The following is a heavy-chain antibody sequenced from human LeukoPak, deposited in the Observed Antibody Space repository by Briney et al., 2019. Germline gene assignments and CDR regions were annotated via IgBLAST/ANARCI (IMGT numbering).Heavy chain of an antibody. V-gene: IGHV3-30*02. J-gene: IGHJ4*02. D-gene: IGHD3-10*01. CDR1: GFTLSSYG. CDR3: AKSSGRHLLGITDY. CDR2: IRYDGSNK. Sequence: GGSLRLSCAASGFTLSSYGMHWVRQAPGKGLEWVAFIRYDGSNKYYADSVKGRFTISRDNSKNTLYLQMNSLRAEDTAVYYCAKSSGRHLLGITDYWGQGTLVTVSS.